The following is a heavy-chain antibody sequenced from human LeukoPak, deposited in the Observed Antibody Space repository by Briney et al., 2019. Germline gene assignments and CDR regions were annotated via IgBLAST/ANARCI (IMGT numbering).Heavy chain of an antibody. CDR3: ARHRYDFWSGYRRFDY. D-gene: IGHD3-3*01. Sequence: SETLSLTCAVYGGSFSGYYWSWIRQPPGKGLEWIGEINHSGSTNYNPSLKSRVTISVDTSKNQFSLKLSSVTAADTAVYYCARHRYDFWSGYRRFDYWGQGTLVTVSS. CDR1: GGSFSGYY. CDR2: INHSGST. V-gene: IGHV4-34*01. J-gene: IGHJ4*02.